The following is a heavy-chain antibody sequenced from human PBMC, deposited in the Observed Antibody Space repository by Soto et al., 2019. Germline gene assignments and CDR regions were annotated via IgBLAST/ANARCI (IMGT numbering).Heavy chain of an antibody. CDR3: ARDGSSEELRFLEWLLFYGMDV. CDR1: GFTFSSYG. Sequence: QVQLVESGGGVVQPGRSLRLSCAASGFTFSSYGMHWVRQAPGKGLEWVAVIWYDGSNKYYADSVKGRFTISRDNSKNTLYLQMNSLRAEDTAVYYCARDGSSEELRFLEWLLFYGMDVWGQGTTVTVSS. CDR2: IWYDGSNK. J-gene: IGHJ6*02. D-gene: IGHD3-3*01. V-gene: IGHV3-33*01.